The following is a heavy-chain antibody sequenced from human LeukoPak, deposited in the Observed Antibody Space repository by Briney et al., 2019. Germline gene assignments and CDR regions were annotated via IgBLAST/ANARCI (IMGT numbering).Heavy chain of an antibody. D-gene: IGHD5-18*01. V-gene: IGHV3-48*01. J-gene: IGHJ4*02. CDR3: ARDQSGYSYGYYFDY. CDR2: ISSSRRTI. CDR1: GFTFSSYE. Sequence: GGSLRLSCAASGFTFSSYEMNWVRQAPGKGLEWVSYISSSRRTISYADSVKGRFTISRDNAKNSLYLQMNSLRAEDTAVYYCARDQSGYSYGYYFDYWGQGTLVTVSS.